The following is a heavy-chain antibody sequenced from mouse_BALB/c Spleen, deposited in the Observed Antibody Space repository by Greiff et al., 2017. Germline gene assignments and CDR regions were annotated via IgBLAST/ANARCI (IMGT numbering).Heavy chain of an antibody. Sequence: QVQLQQSGPELVKPGASVKLSCKASGYTFTEYIIHWVKQRPGQGLEWIGWFYPGSGSIKYNEKFKDKATLTADKSSSTVYMELSRLTSEDSAVYFCERHEDEGWGYDYARDDWGQGTSVTVSS. CDR1: GYTFTEYI. V-gene: IGHV1-62-2*01. J-gene: IGHJ4*01. CDR2: FYPGSGSI. CDR3: ERHEDEGWGYDYARDD. D-gene: IGHD3-3*01.